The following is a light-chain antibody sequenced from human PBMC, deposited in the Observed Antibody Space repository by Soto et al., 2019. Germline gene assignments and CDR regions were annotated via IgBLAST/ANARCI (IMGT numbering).Light chain of an antibody. CDR3: QQLKSYTEWT. J-gene: IGKJ1*01. CDR1: QGTNNY. CDR2: AAS. Sequence: IQLTQSPSSLSASVGDRVTITCRASQGTNNYLAWYQQKPGKAPKLLIYAASTLQSGVPSRFSGSGSGTDFTLTISSLQPEDFATYYCQQLKSYTEWTFGQGTKVDIK. V-gene: IGKV1-9*01.